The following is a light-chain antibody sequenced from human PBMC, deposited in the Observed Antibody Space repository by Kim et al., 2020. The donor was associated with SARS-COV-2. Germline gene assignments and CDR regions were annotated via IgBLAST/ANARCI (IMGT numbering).Light chain of an antibody. J-gene: IGKJ4*01. CDR3: MYGTHWPPSFT. CDR2: KVS. Sequence: DVIMTQSPLSLPVTLGQPASISCRSSQSLVFSDGKTYLNWFHQRPGQSPRRLIYKVSNRDSGVPDRFSGIGSGTDFTLKISRVEAEDVGVYYCMYGTHWPPSFTFGGGTKLEI. V-gene: IGKV2-30*01. CDR1: QSLVFSDGKTY.